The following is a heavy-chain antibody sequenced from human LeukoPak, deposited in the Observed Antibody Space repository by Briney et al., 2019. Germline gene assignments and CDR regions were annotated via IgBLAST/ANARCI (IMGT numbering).Heavy chain of an antibody. V-gene: IGHV4-59*08. J-gene: IGHJ3*02. D-gene: IGHD3-22*01. CDR1: GGSISSYY. CDR2: IYYSGST. Sequence: SETLSLTCTVSGGSISSYYWSWIRQPPGKGLEWIGYIYYSGSTNYNPSLKSRVTISVDTSKNQFSLKLSSVTAADTAVYYCARQRIADYYDSSSYTPSHAFDIWGQGTMVTVSS. CDR3: ARQRIADYYDSSSYTPSHAFDI.